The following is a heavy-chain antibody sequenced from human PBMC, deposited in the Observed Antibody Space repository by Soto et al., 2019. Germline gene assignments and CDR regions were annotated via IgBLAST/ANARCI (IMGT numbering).Heavy chain of an antibody. V-gene: IGHV3-30-3*01. D-gene: IGHD1-26*01. CDR2: ISYDGSNK. Sequence: GGSLRLSCAASGFTFSSYAMHWVRQAPGKGLEWVAVISYDGSNKYYADSVKGRFTISRDNSKNTLYLQMNSLRAEDTAVYYCARARSGSNSWFDPWGQGTLVTVSS. CDR3: ARARSGSNSWFDP. J-gene: IGHJ5*02. CDR1: GFTFSSYA.